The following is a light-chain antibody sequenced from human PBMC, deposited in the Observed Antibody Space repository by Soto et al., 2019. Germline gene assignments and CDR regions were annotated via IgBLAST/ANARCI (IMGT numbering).Light chain of an antibody. V-gene: IGLV2-11*01. CDR2: DVS. J-gene: IGLJ3*02. Sequence: QSALTQPRSVSGSPGQSVTISCTGSSSDVGGYDFVSWYQQHPGKAPKLMISDVSERPSGVPDRVSGSKSGNTASLTISGLQAEDEADYYCCSYTSTSTWVFGGGTQLTVL. CDR1: SSDVGGYDF. CDR3: CSYTSTSTWV.